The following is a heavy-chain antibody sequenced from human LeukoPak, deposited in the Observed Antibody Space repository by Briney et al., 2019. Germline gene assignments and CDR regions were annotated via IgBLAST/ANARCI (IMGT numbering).Heavy chain of an antibody. V-gene: IGHV1-46*01. CDR1: GYTFTSYY. CDR3: ARGPLISSGYYRFDY. Sequence: ASVKVSCKASGYTFTSYYMHWVRQAPGQGLEWMGIINPSGGSTSYAQKLQGRVTMTTDTSTSTAYMELRSLRSDDTAVYYCARGPLISSGYYRFDYWGQGTLVTVSS. J-gene: IGHJ4*02. CDR2: INPSGGST. D-gene: IGHD3-22*01.